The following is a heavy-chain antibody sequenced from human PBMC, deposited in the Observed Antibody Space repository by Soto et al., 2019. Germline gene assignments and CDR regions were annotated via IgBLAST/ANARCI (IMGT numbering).Heavy chain of an antibody. J-gene: IGHJ6*02. D-gene: IGHD3-9*01. CDR3: ARGNYDILTGYYYYYGMDV. Sequence: ASVKVSCKTSGYTFTGYYMRWVRQAPGQGLEWMGWINPNSGGTNYAQNFQGWVTMTRDTSISTAYMELSRLRSDDTAVYYCARGNYDILTGYYYYYGMDVWGQGTTVTSP. CDR1: GYTFTGYY. V-gene: IGHV1-2*04. CDR2: INPNSGGT.